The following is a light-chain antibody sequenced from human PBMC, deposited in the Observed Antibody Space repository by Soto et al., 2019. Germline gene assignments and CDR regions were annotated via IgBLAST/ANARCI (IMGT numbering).Light chain of an antibody. J-gene: IGKJ5*01. V-gene: IGKV3-20*01. CDR3: QQCGSSIT. CDR2: GTS. CDR1: QSVKSSY. Sequence: EIVLTQSPGTLSLSPGERATLPCRASQSVKSSYLAWYQHKPGQAPRLLSYGTSSRATGIPDRFSGSGSGTVFPLTSSRLEPEDSAVYNGQQCGSSITFGQGTRLEIK.